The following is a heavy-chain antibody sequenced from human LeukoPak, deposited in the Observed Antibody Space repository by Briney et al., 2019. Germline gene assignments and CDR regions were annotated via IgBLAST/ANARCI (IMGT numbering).Heavy chain of an antibody. Sequence: SETLSLTCTVSGGSISSGDYYWRWIRQPPGEGLEWIGYIYYSGSTYYNPSLKSRVTISVDTSKNQFSLKLSSVTAADTAVYYCARGGWFGELLSPFYYYYGMDVWGKGTTVTVYS. J-gene: IGHJ6*04. CDR2: IYYSGST. CDR1: GGSISSGDYY. D-gene: IGHD3-10*01. V-gene: IGHV4-30-4*01. CDR3: ARGGWFGELLSPFYYYYGMDV.